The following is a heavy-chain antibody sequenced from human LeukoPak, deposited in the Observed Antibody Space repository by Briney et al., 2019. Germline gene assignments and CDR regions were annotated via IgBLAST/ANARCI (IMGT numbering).Heavy chain of an antibody. CDR1: GGSFSGYY. CDR2: INHSGST. Sequence: SETLSLTCAVYGGSFSGYYWSWIRQPPGKGLEWIGEINHSGSTNYNPSLKSRVTISVDTSKSQFSLKLSSVTAADTAVYYCARVPPRYSSSWYIWFDPWGQGTLVTVSS. CDR3: ARVPPRYSSSWYIWFDP. V-gene: IGHV4-34*01. J-gene: IGHJ5*02. D-gene: IGHD6-13*01.